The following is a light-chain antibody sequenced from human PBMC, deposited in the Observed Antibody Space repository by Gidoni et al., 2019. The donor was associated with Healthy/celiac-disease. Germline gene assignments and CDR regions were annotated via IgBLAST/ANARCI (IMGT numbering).Light chain of an antibody. CDR2: DAS. Sequence: EIVLTQSPATLSLSPGERATLSCRASQSVSSYLAWYQQKPGQAPRLLIYDASNRATGIPARFSGSGSGTDFTLTISSLEPEDFAVYYCQQRSNWPSTFGGXTTVEIK. CDR1: QSVSSY. J-gene: IGKJ4*01. V-gene: IGKV3-11*01. CDR3: QQRSNWPST.